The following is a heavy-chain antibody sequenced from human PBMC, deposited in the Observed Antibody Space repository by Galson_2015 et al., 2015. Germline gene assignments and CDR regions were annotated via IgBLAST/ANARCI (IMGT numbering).Heavy chain of an antibody. CDR1: GFTFTSSA. V-gene: IGHV1-58*01. Sequence: SVKVSCKASGFTFTSSAVQWVRQARGQRLEWIGWIVVGSGNTNYAQKFQERATITRDMSTSTAYMELSSLRSEDTAVYYCAADTSNCSSTSCYTASSYYYYYMDVWGKGTTVTVSS. D-gene: IGHD2-2*02. CDR2: IVVGSGNT. J-gene: IGHJ6*03. CDR3: AADTSNCSSTSCYTASSYYYYYMDV.